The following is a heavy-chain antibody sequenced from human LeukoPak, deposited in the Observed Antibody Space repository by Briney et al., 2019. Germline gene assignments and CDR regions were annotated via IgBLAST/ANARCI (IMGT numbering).Heavy chain of an antibody. CDR3: ASHSSSWYGFDY. V-gene: IGHV3-11*03. Sequence: PGGSLRLSCAASGFTFSDYYMSWIRQAPGKGLEWVSYISSSSSYTNYADSVKGRFTISRDNAKNSLYLQMNSLRAEDTAVYYCASHSSSWYGFDYWGQGTLVTVSS. CDR1: GFTFSDYY. D-gene: IGHD6-13*01. CDR2: ISSSSSYT. J-gene: IGHJ4*02.